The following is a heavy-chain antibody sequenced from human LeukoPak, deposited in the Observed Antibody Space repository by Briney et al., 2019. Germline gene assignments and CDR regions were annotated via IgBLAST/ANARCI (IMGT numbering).Heavy chain of an antibody. CDR3: ARASGSSAVPFDY. CDR2: INPNSGGT. V-gene: IGHV1-2*02. Sequence: ASVKVSCKASGYTFTGYYMHWVRQAPGQGLEWMGWINPNSGGTSYAQKFQGRVTMTRDTSTSTLYMELSSLTSEDTAVYYCARASGSSAVPFDYWGQGTLVTVSS. D-gene: IGHD3-10*01. CDR1: GYTFTGYY. J-gene: IGHJ4*02.